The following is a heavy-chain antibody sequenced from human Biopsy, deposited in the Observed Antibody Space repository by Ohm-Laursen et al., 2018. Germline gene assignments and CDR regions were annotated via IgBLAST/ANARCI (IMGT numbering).Heavy chain of an antibody. J-gene: IGHJ2*01. CDR3: ANSGGSGSYSHL. CDR1: GFTFDDYA. Sequence: SLRLSCAAPGFTFDDYAMHWVRQVPGKGLEWVSGISWNSGSIGHADPVKGRFTISRDNAKNSLYPQMNSLRVEDTAFYYCANSGGSGSYSHLWGRGTLVTVSS. V-gene: IGHV3-9*01. D-gene: IGHD3-10*01. CDR2: ISWNSGSI.